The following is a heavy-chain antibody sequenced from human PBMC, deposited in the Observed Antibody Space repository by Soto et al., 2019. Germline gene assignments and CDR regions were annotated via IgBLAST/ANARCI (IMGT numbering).Heavy chain of an antibody. J-gene: IGHJ6*02. CDR2: IGGLNSYI. D-gene: IGHD6-13*01. Sequence: EVQLVESGGGLVKPGGSLRLSCAASGFTFSTYDMNWVRQAPGKGLEWVSTIGGLNSYIYYADSLKGRFTISRDNAKNSLYLQMNSLRAEDTAVYYCARGWRVGAGGKFYYGLDVWGQVTTVTVSS. V-gene: IGHV3-21*01. CDR1: GFTFSTYD. CDR3: ARGWRVGAGGKFYYGLDV.